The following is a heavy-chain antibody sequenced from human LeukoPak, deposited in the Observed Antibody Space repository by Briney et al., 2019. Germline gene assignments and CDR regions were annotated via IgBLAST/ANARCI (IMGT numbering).Heavy chain of an antibody. Sequence: SETLSLTCSVSGGSISSSTYFWGWIRQPPGKGLEWIASIHYSGSTYSNPSLKSRVTISVDTSKNQFSLKLSSVTAADTAVYYCARGVTPDYWGQGTLVTVSS. CDR2: IHYSGST. D-gene: IGHD2-21*02. CDR3: ARGVTPDY. J-gene: IGHJ4*02. V-gene: IGHV4-39*01. CDR1: GGSISSSTYF.